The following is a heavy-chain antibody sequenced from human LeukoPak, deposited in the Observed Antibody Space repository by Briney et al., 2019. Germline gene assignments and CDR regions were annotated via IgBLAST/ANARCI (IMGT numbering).Heavy chain of an antibody. CDR2: INPSGGST. CDR1: GYTFTSYY. J-gene: IGHJ4*02. Sequence: ASVTVSCKASGYTFTSYYMHWVRQAPGQGLEWMGIINPSGGSTSYAQKFQGRVTMTRDTSTSTVYMELSSLRSEDTAVYSCARGGGPYSYGSGSGGASYDYWGQGTLVTVSS. V-gene: IGHV1-46*01. CDR3: ARGGGPYSYGSGSGGASYDY. D-gene: IGHD3-10*01.